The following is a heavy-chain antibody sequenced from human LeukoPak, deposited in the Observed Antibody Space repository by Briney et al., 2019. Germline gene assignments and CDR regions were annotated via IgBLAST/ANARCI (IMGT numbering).Heavy chain of an antibody. CDR1: GDSITSSSYY. CDR3: ARGVDYGDYRNFDY. V-gene: IGHV4-39*07. Sequence: SGTLSLTCAVSGDSITSSSYYWEWIRQPPGKGLEWIGSTFYSGSTYYNPSLKSRVTISVDKSKNQFSLKLSSVTAADTAVYYCARGVDYGDYRNFDYWGQGTLVTVSS. CDR2: TFYSGST. D-gene: IGHD4-17*01. J-gene: IGHJ4*02.